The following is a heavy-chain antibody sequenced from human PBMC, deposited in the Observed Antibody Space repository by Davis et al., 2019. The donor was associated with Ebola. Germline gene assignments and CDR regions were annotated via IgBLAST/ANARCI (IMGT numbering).Heavy chain of an antibody. CDR1: GGSISSYY. CDR2: IYYSGST. J-gene: IGHJ4*02. Sequence: MPSETLSLTCTVSGGSISSYYWGWIRQPPGKGLGWIGSIYYSGSTYYNPSLKSRVTISVDTSKNQFSLKLSSVTAADTAVYYCARGSLSDSSPIDYWGQGTLVTVSS. CDR3: ARGSLSDSSPIDY. V-gene: IGHV4-39*01. D-gene: IGHD3-22*01.